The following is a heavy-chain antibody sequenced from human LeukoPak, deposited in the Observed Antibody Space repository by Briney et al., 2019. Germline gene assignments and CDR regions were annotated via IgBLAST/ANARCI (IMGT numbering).Heavy chain of an antibody. CDR3: ARVGSLDSLDY. Sequence: KASETLSLTCTVSGGSISSSSYYWGWIRQPAGKGLEWIGRIYTSGSTNYNPSLKSRVTISVDTSKNQFSLKLSSVTAADTAVYYCARVGSLDSLDYWGQGTLVTVSS. CDR2: IYTSGST. J-gene: IGHJ4*02. V-gene: IGHV4-61*02. D-gene: IGHD2-15*01. CDR1: GGSISSSSYY.